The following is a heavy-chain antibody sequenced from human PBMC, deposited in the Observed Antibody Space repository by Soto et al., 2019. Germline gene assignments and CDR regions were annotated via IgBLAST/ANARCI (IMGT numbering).Heavy chain of an antibody. CDR3: ASTYSTSWYWFDP. CDR1: GFSLSNAGLG. J-gene: IGHJ5*02. V-gene: IGHV2-26*04. D-gene: IGHD6-13*01. Sequence: QVTVKESGPVLVKPTETLTLTCTVSGFSLSNAGLGVRWIRQPPGKALEWLAHIFSNDEKSYSTSLKTRLTISKDTSKNQVVLTMTNVDPVDTATYYCASTYSTSWYWFDPWGQGTLVTVSS. CDR2: IFSNDEK.